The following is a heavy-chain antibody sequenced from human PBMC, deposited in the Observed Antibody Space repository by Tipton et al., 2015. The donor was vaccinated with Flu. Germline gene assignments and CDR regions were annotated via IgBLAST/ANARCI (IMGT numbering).Heavy chain of an antibody. V-gene: IGHV4-4*07. CDR3: ARGSGSGTFMIFDF. Sequence: TLSLTCTVSGDSISNYYWGWIRQPAGKGLEWIGRIYTSGGAKYNPSLRGRLTMSVDASKREFSLKLNSVTAADTATYYCARGSGSGTFMIFDFWGRGTLVTVSS. D-gene: IGHD3-10*01. J-gene: IGHJ4*02. CDR1: GDSISNYY. CDR2: IYTSGGA.